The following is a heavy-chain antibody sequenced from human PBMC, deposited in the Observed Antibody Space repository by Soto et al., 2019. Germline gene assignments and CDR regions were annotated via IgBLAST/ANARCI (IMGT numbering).Heavy chain of an antibody. J-gene: IGHJ4*02. CDR2: ISGSGGST. CDR1: GFTFSSYA. D-gene: IGHD4-17*01. Sequence: EVQLLESGGGLVQPGGSLRISCAASGFTFSSYAMSWVRQAPGKGLEWVSAISGSGGSTYYADSVKGRFTISRDNSKNTLYLHMNSLRAEDPAGYYCATLEEGNNYGDYPNWGQGTLFTVSS. CDR3: ATLEEGNNYGDYPN. V-gene: IGHV3-23*01.